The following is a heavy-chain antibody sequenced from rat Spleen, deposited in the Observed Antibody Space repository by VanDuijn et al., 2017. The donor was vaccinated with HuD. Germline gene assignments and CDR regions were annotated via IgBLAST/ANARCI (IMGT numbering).Heavy chain of an antibody. J-gene: IGHJ2*01. CDR1: GFTFSDYN. D-gene: IGHD1-7*01. Sequence: EVQLVESDGGLVQPGRSLRLSCAASGFTFSDYNMAWVRQAPRKGLEWVAFISFDGSSTYYRDSVKGRFTISRDNAKSTLYLQMDSLRSEDTATFYCTTLGNYFNYWGQGVMVTVSS. V-gene: IGHV5-20*01. CDR3: TTLGNYFNY. CDR2: ISFDGSST.